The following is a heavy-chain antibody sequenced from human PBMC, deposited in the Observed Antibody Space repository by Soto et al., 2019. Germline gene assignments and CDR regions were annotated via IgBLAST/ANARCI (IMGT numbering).Heavy chain of an antibody. Sequence: PSETLSLTCPVSGASITNFYWRWIRQSASKGLEWIGRIYTRGSTDYNPSLKSRVTMSIDTSKNQVSLTLTSVTAADTAVYYCARGGAYYFDSWGQGILGTVSS. J-gene: IGHJ4*02. CDR3: ARGGAYYFDS. CDR1: GASITNFY. V-gene: IGHV4-4*07. D-gene: IGHD3-16*01. CDR2: IYTRGST.